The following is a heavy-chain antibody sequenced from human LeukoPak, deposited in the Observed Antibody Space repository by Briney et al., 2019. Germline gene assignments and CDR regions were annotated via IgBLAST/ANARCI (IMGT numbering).Heavy chain of an antibody. J-gene: IGHJ4*02. V-gene: IGHV4-38-2*02. Sequence: SETLSLTCSVSNYSISNDFYWGWIRLPPGKGLEWIGNVHHRGGTYYSPSLKSRVTLSLDTSNNQSSLKLKSVTAADTAVYYCARASDTAMVFFFDYWGQGIMVTVSS. CDR1: NYSISNDFY. D-gene: IGHD5-18*01. CDR3: ARASDTAMVFFFDY. CDR2: VHHRGGT.